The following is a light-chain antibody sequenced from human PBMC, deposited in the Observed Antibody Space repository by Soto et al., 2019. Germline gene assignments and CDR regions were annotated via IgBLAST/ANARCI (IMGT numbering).Light chain of an antibody. J-gene: IGLJ1*01. CDR3: CSYAGGFYV. Sequence: QSALTQPRSVSGSPGQSVTISCTGSSSDIGAHTHVSWYQQHPGKAPKLMIYEVNKWPSGVPGRFSGSKSGNTASLTISGLQAEDEADYYCCSYAGGFYVFGTGTKVTVL. CDR1: SSDIGAHTH. CDR2: EVN. V-gene: IGLV2-11*01.